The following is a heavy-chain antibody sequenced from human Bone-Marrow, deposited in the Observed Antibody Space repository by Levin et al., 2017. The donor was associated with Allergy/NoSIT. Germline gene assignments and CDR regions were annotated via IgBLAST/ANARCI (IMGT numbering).Heavy chain of an antibody. Sequence: GGSLRLSCAASGFTFSSYAMSWVRQAPGKGLEWVSAISGSGGSTYYADSVKGRFTISRDNSKNTLYLQMNSLRAEDTAVYYCAKDPTPRDYGDYYFDYWGQGTLVTVSS. V-gene: IGHV3-23*01. CDR3: AKDPTPRDYGDYYFDY. D-gene: IGHD4-17*01. J-gene: IGHJ4*02. CDR1: GFTFSSYA. CDR2: ISGSGGST.